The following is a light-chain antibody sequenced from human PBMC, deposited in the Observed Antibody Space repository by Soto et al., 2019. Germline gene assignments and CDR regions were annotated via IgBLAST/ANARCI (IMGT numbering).Light chain of an antibody. CDR2: ASA. Sequence: DIQMTQSPSSLSAFVGDRVTITCRASQAINNYVAWYQQKAGEVPKLLLYASAALQSGVPSRFSGSGSGTEFTFTISSLQPEDFATYYCLQDYNYPLTFGGGTRVEI. CDR3: LQDYNYPLT. V-gene: IGKV1-27*01. CDR1: QAINNY. J-gene: IGKJ4*01.